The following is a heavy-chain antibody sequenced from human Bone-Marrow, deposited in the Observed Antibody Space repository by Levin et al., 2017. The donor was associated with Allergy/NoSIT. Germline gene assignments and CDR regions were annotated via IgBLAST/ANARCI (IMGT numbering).Heavy chain of an antibody. D-gene: IGHD3-9*01. CDR1: GFTVSNNQ. V-gene: IGHV3-66*01. Sequence: GESLKISCAASGFTVSNNQMNWLRQAPGRQLEWVSIIYSSGATDYADSVKGRFTISRDQSKNTLYLQMNSLRAEDTAVYYCARSFDYNFAGGQGTLVTVSS. CDR3: ARSFDYNFA. J-gene: IGHJ4*02. CDR2: IYSSGAT.